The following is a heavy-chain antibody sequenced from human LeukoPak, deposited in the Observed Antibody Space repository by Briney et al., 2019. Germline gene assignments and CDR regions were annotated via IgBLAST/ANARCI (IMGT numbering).Heavy chain of an antibody. CDR2: IIPIFGTA. CDR3: ARGSESSTSLYFDY. D-gene: IGHD2-2*01. J-gene: IGHJ4*02. CDR1: GGTFNNYG. V-gene: IGHV1-69*13. Sequence: SVKVSFTASGGTFNNYGISWVGQAPGQGLEWMGGIIPIFGTANYAQKFQGRVTITADESTSTAYMELSSLRSEDTPVYYCARGSESSTSLYFDYWGQGTLVTVSS.